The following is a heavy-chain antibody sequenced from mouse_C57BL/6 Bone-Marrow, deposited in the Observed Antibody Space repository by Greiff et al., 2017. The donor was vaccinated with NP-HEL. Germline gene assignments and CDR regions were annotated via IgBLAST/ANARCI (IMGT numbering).Heavy chain of an antibody. J-gene: IGHJ1*03. D-gene: IGHD3-3*01. CDR1: GYTFTSYW. CDR2: IHPSDSDT. V-gene: IGHV1-74*01. CDR3: ALGSLYWYFDV. Sequence: QVQLQQPGAELVKPGASVKVSCKASGYTFTSYWMHWVKQRPGQGLEWIGRIHPSDSDTNYNQKFKGKATLTVDKSSSTAYMQISSLTSEDSAVYYCALGSLYWYFDVWGTGTTVTVSS.